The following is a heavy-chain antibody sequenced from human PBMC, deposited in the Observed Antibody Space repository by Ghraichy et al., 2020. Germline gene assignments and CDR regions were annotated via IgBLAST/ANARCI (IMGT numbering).Heavy chain of an antibody. Sequence: SETLSLTCAVYGGSFSGYYWSWIRQPPGKGLEWIGEINHSGSTNYNPSLKSRVTISVDTSKNQFSLKLSSVTAADTAVYYCARGRQRYYYDSSGYRGFDPWGQGTLVTVSS. J-gene: IGHJ5*02. CDR1: GGSFSGYY. CDR3: ARGRQRYYYDSSGYRGFDP. CDR2: INHSGST. D-gene: IGHD3-22*01. V-gene: IGHV4-34*01.